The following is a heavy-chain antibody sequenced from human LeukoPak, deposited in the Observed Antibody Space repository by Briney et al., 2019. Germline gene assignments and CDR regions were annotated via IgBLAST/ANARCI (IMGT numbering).Heavy chain of an antibody. CDR2: ISWNSGSI. D-gene: IGHD3-22*01. CDR3: ARHVVAVGFDY. Sequence: GGSLRLSCAASGFTFDDYAMHWVRQAPGKGLEWVSGISWNSGSIGYADSVKGRFTISRDNAKNSLYLQMNSLRAEDTALYYCARHVVAVGFDYWGQGTLVTVSS. V-gene: IGHV3-9*01. J-gene: IGHJ4*02. CDR1: GFTFDDYA.